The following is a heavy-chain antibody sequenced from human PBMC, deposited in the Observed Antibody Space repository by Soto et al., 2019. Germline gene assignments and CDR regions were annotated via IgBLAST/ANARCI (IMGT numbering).Heavy chain of an antibody. CDR3: ARDERFGGGGEYFLDY. V-gene: IGHV1-18*01. D-gene: IGHD3-10*01. CDR2: ISAYNGNT. Sequence: QVRLVQSGADMKKPGASVKVSCKASGYVFSSYGISWVRQAPGQGLEWMGWISAYNGNTNYAQNFQGRVTMTTDTSTTTAYMKLRSLISDDTATYYWARDERFGGGGEYFLDYWGQGTLVSVSS. CDR1: GYVFSSYG. J-gene: IGHJ4*02.